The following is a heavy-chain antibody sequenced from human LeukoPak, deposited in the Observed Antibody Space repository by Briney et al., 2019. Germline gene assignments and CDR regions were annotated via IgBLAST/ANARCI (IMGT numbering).Heavy chain of an antibody. Sequence: SETLSLTCAVYGGSFSGYYWSWIRQPPGKGLEWIGEINHSGSTNYNPSLKSRVTISVDTSKNQFSLKLSSVTAADTAVYYCARGIVGATDFDYWGQGTLVAVSS. CDR2: INHSGST. CDR3: ARGIVGATDFDY. CDR1: GGSFSGYY. V-gene: IGHV4-34*01. D-gene: IGHD1-26*01. J-gene: IGHJ4*02.